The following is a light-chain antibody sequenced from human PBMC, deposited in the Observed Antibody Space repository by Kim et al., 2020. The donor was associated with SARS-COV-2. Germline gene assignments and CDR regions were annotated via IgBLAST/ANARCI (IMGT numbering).Light chain of an antibody. V-gene: IGLV2-11*01. CDR1: SSDVGGYNY. CDR3: CSYAGGSSV. Sequence: QSALTQPRSVSGSPGQSVTISCTGTSSDVGGYNYVSWYQQHPGKAPKLMIYDVSKRPSGVPDRFSGSKSGNTASLTVSGLQADDEADYYCCSYAGGSSVFVTGTKVTVL. J-gene: IGLJ1*01. CDR2: DVS.